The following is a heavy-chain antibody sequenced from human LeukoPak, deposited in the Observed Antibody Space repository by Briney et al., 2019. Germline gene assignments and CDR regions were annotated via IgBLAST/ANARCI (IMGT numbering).Heavy chain of an antibody. V-gene: IGHV3-48*01. CDR2: ISSSSSTI. CDR3: ARVQVLSY. CDR1: GFTVSSNY. Sequence: GGSLRLSCAASGFTVSSNYMSWVRQAPGKGLEWVSYISSSSSTIYYADSVKGRFTISRDNAKNSLYLQMNSLRAEDTAVYYCARVQVLSYWGQGTLVTVSS. J-gene: IGHJ4*02.